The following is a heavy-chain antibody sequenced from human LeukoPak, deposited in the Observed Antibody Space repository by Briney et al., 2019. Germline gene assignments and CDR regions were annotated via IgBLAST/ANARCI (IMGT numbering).Heavy chain of an antibody. J-gene: IGHJ4*02. Sequence: PGRSLRLSCVDSGFTSTNAWMSWVRQAPGKGLEWIGRIKSKTDGETTNYAEPVRGRFTISRDDSKSAVYLQMNSLKIEDTAVYYCTTDLGTYYHGSQRLIPIDYWGQGTLVTVSS. CDR1: GFTSTNAW. V-gene: IGHV3-15*01. CDR2: IKSKTDGETT. CDR3: TTDLGTYYHGSQRLIPIDY. D-gene: IGHD3-10*01.